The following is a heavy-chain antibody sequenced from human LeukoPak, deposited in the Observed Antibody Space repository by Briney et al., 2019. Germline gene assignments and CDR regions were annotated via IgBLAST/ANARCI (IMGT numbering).Heavy chain of an antibody. CDR3: ARSYDSSGYYPVYYYYYYMDV. Sequence: PGGSLRLSCAASGFTFDDYGMSWVRQAPGKGLEWVSGINWNGGSTGYADSVKGRFTISRDNAKNSLYLQMNSLRAEDTAVYYCARSYDSSGYYPVYYYYYYMDVWGKGTTVTVSS. D-gene: IGHD3-22*01. V-gene: IGHV3-20*04. J-gene: IGHJ6*03. CDR2: INWNGGST. CDR1: GFTFDDYG.